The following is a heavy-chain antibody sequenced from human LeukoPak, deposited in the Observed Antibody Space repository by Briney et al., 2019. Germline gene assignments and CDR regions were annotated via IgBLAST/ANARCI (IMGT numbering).Heavy chain of an antibody. CDR1: GGSISSYY. V-gene: IGHV4-59*12. CDR3: ARVDCSGGSCYYGMDV. Sequence: SETLSLTCTVSGGSISSYYWSWIRQPPGKGLEWIGYIYYSGSTYYNPSLKSRVTISVDTSKNQFSLKLSSVTAADTAVYYCARVDCSGGSCYYGMDVWGQGTTVTVSS. CDR2: IYYSGST. J-gene: IGHJ6*02. D-gene: IGHD2-15*01.